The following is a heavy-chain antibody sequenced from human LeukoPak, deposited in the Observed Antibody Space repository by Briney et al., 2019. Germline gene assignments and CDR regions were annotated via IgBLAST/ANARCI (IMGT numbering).Heavy chain of an antibody. J-gene: IGHJ4*02. CDR1: GGSISSSSYY. CDR2: IYYSGST. Sequence: SETLSLTCTVSGGSISSSSYYWGWLRQPPGKGLEWIGSIYYSGSTYYNPSLKSRVTISVDTSKNQFSLKLSSVTAADTAVYYCASDSSGYYPFDYWGQGTLVTVSS. V-gene: IGHV4-39*07. CDR3: ASDSSGYYPFDY. D-gene: IGHD3-22*01.